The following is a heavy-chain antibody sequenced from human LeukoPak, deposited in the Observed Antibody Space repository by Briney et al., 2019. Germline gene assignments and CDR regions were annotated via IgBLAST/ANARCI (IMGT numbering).Heavy chain of an antibody. J-gene: IGHJ4*02. CDR2: ISHSGRT. V-gene: IGHV4-34*01. D-gene: IGHD7-27*01. CDR1: GLSFTGYY. CDR3: TKTSPGVPLDI. Sequence: SETLSLTCAVSGLSFTGYYWSWIRQPPGKGPEWIGEISHSGRTSYNPSLKSRVTISLDTSKNQFSLKLSFVTAADTAVYYCTKTSPGVPLDIWGQGALVAVSS.